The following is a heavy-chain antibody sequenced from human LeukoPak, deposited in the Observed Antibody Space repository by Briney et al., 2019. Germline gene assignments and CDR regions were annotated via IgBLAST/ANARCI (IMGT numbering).Heavy chain of an antibody. V-gene: IGHV1-2*04. Sequence: ASVKVSCKASGYTFTGYYMHWVRQAPGQGLEWMGWINPNSGGTNYAQKFQGWVTMTRDTSISTAYMELSRLRSDDTAVYYCARESGDYYGSGRHFDYWGQGTLVTVSS. CDR2: INPNSGGT. CDR1: GYTFTGYY. D-gene: IGHD3-10*01. J-gene: IGHJ4*02. CDR3: ARESGDYYGSGRHFDY.